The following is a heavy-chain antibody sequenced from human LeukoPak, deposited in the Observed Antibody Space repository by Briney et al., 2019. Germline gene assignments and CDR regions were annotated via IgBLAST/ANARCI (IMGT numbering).Heavy chain of an antibody. CDR1: GFTFSSYG. CDR3: ANPYYDILTGYYKGHYGLDV. J-gene: IGHJ6*02. Sequence: GGSLRLSCAASGFTFSSYGMHWVRQAPGKGLEWVAVISYDGSNKYYADSVKGRFTISRDNSKNTVYLQMNSLRAEDTAVYYCANPYYDILTGYYKGHYGLDVWGQGTTVTVSS. CDR2: ISYDGSNK. V-gene: IGHV3-30*18. D-gene: IGHD3-9*01.